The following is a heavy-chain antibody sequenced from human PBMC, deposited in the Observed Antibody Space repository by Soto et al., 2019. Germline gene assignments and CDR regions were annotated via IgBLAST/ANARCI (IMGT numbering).Heavy chain of an antibody. J-gene: IGHJ6*02. CDR2: INAGNGNT. Sequence: ASVKVSCKASGYTFTIYAMHWVRQAPGQRLEWMGWINAGNGNTKYSQKFQGRVTITRDTSASTAYMELSSLRSEDTAVYYCARADITIFGVGVYYYYGMDVWGQGTTVTVSS. V-gene: IGHV1-3*01. CDR3: ARADITIFGVGVYYYYGMDV. CDR1: GYTFTIYA. D-gene: IGHD3-3*01.